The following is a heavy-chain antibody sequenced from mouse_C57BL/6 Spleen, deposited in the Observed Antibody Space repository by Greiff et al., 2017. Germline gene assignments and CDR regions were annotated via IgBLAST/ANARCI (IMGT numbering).Heavy chain of an antibody. CDR1: GYTFTSYG. CDR3: ARGSYGSSYGYFDV. CDR2: IYPRSGNT. V-gene: IGHV1-81*01. J-gene: IGHJ1*03. D-gene: IGHD1-1*01. Sequence: VQLQQSGAELARPGASVKLSCKASGYTFTSYGISWVKQRTGQGLEWIGEIYPRSGNTYYNEKFKGKDTLTADKSSSTAYMELRSLTSEDSAVYFCARGSYGSSYGYFDVWGTGTTVTVSS.